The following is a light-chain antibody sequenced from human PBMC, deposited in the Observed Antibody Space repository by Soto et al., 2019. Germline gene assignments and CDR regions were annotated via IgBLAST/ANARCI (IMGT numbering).Light chain of an antibody. V-gene: IGKV3-15*01. CDR3: QQYNNWPPWT. Sequence: EVVMTQSPATLSVSPGERATLSCRASQRINSNSAWYQQKPGQAPRLLIYRASTRATGIPARFSGSGSGTKFTLTISSLHSEDFAVYYCQQYNNWPPWTFGQGTKVDIK. CDR1: QRINSN. CDR2: RAS. J-gene: IGKJ1*01.